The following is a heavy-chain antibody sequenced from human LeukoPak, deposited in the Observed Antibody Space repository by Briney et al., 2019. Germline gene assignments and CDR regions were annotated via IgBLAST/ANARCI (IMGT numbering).Heavy chain of an antibody. D-gene: IGHD3-16*01. CDR1: GGPISSGGYY. CDR3: AREAGIGILTRFFDY. J-gene: IGHJ4*02. V-gene: IGHV4-31*03. Sequence: SETLSLTCTVSGGPISSGGYYWSWIRQHPGKGLEWIGYIYYSGSTYYNPSLKSRVTISVDTSKNQFSLKLSSVTAADTAVYYCAREAGIGILTRFFDYWGQGTLVTVSS. CDR2: IYYSGST.